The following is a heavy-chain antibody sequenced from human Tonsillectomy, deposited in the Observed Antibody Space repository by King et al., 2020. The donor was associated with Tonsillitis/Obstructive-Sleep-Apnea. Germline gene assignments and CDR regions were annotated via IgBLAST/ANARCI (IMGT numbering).Heavy chain of an antibody. V-gene: IGHV4-59*01. Sequence: QLQESGPGLVKPSETLSLTCTVSGGSISGYYWSWIRQPPGKGLEWIGYISSSGSTNYSPSLRSRVTISLDTSKNQFSLRLSSVTTADTAVYYCARSKGSGRYFDSWGLGTLVTVSS. CDR1: GGSISGYY. D-gene: IGHD3-10*01. CDR2: ISSSGST. CDR3: ARSKGSGRYFDS. J-gene: IGHJ4*02.